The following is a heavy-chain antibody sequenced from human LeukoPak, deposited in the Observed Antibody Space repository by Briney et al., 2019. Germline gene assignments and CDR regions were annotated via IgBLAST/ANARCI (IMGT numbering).Heavy chain of an antibody. D-gene: IGHD3-9*01. CDR1: GFTFSSYW. V-gene: IGHV3-74*01. Sequence: GGSLRLSCAASGFTFSSYWMHWVRQAPGKGLVWVSRINSDGSSTSYADSVKGRFTISRDNSKNTLYLQMNSLRAEDTAVYYCAKVGDYDILTGYSYYFDYWGQGTLVTVSS. J-gene: IGHJ4*02. CDR3: AKVGDYDILTGYSYYFDY. CDR2: INSDGSST.